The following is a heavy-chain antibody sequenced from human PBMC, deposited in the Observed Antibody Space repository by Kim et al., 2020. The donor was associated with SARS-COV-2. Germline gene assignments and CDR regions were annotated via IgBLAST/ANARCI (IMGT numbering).Heavy chain of an antibody. V-gene: IGHV3-23*01. J-gene: IGHJ6*02. Sequence: GGSLRLSCGASGFTFSSYYMSWVRQTPGKGLEWVSLISGGGGTTYYADSVKGRFTISRDNSKDTLYLQMNSLRVEDTALYYCAKDSVARTYAIDVWGQGTTVTVSS. CDR1: GFTFSSYY. CDR3: AKDSVARTYAIDV. CDR2: ISGGGGTT. D-gene: IGHD5-12*01.